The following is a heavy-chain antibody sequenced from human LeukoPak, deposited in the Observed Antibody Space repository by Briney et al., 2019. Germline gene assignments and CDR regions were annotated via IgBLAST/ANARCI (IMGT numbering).Heavy chain of an antibody. CDR1: GFSFSTYG. CDR2: IRFDGGKK. Sequence: GSLRLSCAASGFSFSTYGFHWVRQAPGKGLEWVTFIRFDGGKKNYADSVKGRFAISRDNSKNTVYLQMNSLRAEDTAVYYCARDPRGYSYGFFDYWGQGTLVTVSS. V-gene: IGHV3-30*02. D-gene: IGHD5-18*01. CDR3: ARDPRGYSYGFFDY. J-gene: IGHJ4*02.